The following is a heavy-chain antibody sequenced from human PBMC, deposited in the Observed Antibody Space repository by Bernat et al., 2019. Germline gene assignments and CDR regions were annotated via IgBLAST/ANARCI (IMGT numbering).Heavy chain of an antibody. J-gene: IGHJ4*02. CDR1: GFTFSSYS. CDR3: ARGLGYGDYSLFDY. V-gene: IGHV3-21*01. CDR2: ISSSSSYI. Sequence: EVQLVESGGGLVKPGGSLRLSCAASGFTFSSYSMNWVRQAPGKGLGWVSSISSSSSYIYYADSVKGRFTISRDNAKNSLYLQMNSLRAEDTAVYYCARGLGYGDYSLFDYWGQGTLVTVSS. D-gene: IGHD4-17*01.